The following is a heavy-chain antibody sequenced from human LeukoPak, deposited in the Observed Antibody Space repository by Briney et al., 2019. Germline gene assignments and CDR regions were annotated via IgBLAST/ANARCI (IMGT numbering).Heavy chain of an antibody. J-gene: IGHJ3*02. V-gene: IGHV1-24*01. CDR2: FDPEDGET. CDR1: GYTLTELS. Sequence: GASVKVSCKVSGYTLTELSMHWVRQAPGKGLEWMGGFDPEDGETIYAQKFQGRVTMTEDTSTDTAYMELSSLRSEDTAVYYCATSRVLLWFGEFGPAFDIWGQGTMVTVSS. D-gene: IGHD3-10*01. CDR3: ATSRVLLWFGEFGPAFDI.